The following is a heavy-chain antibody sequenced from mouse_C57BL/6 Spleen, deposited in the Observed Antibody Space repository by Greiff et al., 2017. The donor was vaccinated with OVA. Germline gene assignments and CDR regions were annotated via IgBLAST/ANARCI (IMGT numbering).Heavy chain of an antibody. CDR1: GFTFSDYG. J-gene: IGHJ4*01. CDR2: ISRGSSTI. D-gene: IGHD2-4*01. V-gene: IGHV5-17*01. Sequence: EVKLMESGGGLVKPGGSLKLSCEASGFTFSDYGMHWVRQAPEKGLEWVVYISRGSSTISYADTVKGRFNISRDNAKNTLFLQMTRLRSEDTAMYYCARGNYYDYDDYAMDYCGQGTSVTVSS. CDR3: ARGNYYDYDDYAMDY.